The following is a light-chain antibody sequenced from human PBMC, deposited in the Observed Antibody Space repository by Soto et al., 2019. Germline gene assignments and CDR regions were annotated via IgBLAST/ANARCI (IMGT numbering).Light chain of an antibody. J-gene: IGKJ2*01. Sequence: DIVLTQSPESLSVSLGERATINCKSSQSGFDYSSNKNPLAWLQQKPGQPPKLLFYGASTRQSGVPVRFSVSGSGTDFTLTISSLQADDVAMYYCQQYHATPYTFGQGTKLEI. CDR1: QSGFDYSSNKNP. V-gene: IGKV4-1*01. CDR3: QQYHATPYT. CDR2: GAS.